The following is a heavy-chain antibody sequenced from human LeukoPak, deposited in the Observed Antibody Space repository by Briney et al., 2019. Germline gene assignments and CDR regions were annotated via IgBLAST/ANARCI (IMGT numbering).Heavy chain of an antibody. V-gene: IGHV4-59*01. CDR3: ARSLSSSSRSYYYYYMDV. D-gene: IGHD6-6*01. CDR2: IYYSGST. Sequence: SETLSLTCAVSGGSISSYYWSWIRQPPGKGLEWIGYIYYSGSTNYNPSLKSRVTISVDTSKNQFSLKLSSVTAADTAVYYCARSLSSSSRSYYYYYMDVWGKGTTVTVSS. CDR1: GGSISSYY. J-gene: IGHJ6*03.